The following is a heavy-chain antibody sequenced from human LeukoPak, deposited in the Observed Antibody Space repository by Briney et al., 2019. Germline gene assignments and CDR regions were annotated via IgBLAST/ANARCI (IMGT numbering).Heavy chain of an antibody. D-gene: IGHD4-17*01. J-gene: IGHJ6*03. CDR1: GGSISSYY. CDR3: ARDTTHYYYYMDV. CDR2: ICYSGST. Sequence: SETLSLTCTVSGGSISSYYWSWIRQPPGRGLEWIGYICYSGSTNYNPSLKSRVTISVDTSKNQFSLKLSSVTAADTAVYYCARDTTHYYYYMDVWGKGTTVTVS. V-gene: IGHV4-59*01.